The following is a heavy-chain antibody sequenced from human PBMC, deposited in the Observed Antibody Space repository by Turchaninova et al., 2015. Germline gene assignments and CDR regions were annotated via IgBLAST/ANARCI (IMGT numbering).Heavy chain of an antibody. Sequence: QVQLQESGPGLVKPSETLSLTCAVSGYSISSGDYWGWIRQPPGKGRGWIGRIHHSGGTFYNPSIKSRVTVSIDTSKNQFSLELNSVTAADTAVYYCARHPELQDWGQGTLVTVSS. V-gene: IGHV4-38-2*01. CDR3: ARHPELQD. CDR2: IHHSGGT. CDR1: GYSISSGDY. J-gene: IGHJ1*01.